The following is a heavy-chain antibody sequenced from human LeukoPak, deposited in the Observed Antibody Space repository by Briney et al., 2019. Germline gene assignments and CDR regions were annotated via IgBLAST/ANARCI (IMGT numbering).Heavy chain of an antibody. D-gene: IGHD4-23*01. CDR2: IYYSGST. CDR1: GGSVSSGGYY. V-gene: IGHV4-31*03. J-gene: IGHJ6*03. CDR3: SSRFHGSDFGGFYYIDV. Sequence: PSETLSLTCTDSGGSVSSGGYYWSWIRHHPGKGLEWIGYIYYSGSTYYNPSLKSRITISIDTSKNQFSLNLTSVTAADTALYYCSSRFHGSDFGGFYYIDVWGKGTTVTVSS.